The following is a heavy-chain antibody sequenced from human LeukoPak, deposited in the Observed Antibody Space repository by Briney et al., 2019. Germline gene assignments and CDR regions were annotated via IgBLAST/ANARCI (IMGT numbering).Heavy chain of an antibody. J-gene: IGHJ4*02. CDR1: GFAFSTYG. V-gene: IGHV3-33*06. D-gene: IGHD1-26*01. CDR3: AKDRGVGATMRFDY. CDR2: IWFDGSHK. Sequence: GGSLTLSCAASGFAFSTYGIHWVRQAPGKGLEWETVIWFDGSHKFYADSVKGRFTTSRDNSKNTLYLQMNSLRVEDTAVYYCAKDRGVGATMRFDYWGQGTLVTVTS.